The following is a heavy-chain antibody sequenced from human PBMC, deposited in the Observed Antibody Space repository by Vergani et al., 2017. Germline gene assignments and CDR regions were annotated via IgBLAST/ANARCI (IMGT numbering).Heavy chain of an antibody. CDR2: IKQDGSEK. Sequence: EVQLVESGGGLVQPGGSLRVSCAASGFTFSSYWMSWVRQATGQGREWVANIKQDGSEKYYVDSVKGRFTISRDNAKNSLYLQMNSLRAEDTAVYYCAKDLGLLWFGRLSGGMDVWGQGTTVTVSS. CDR1: GFTFSSYW. CDR3: AKDLGLLWFGRLSGGMDV. V-gene: IGHV3-7*03. J-gene: IGHJ6*02. D-gene: IGHD3-10*01.